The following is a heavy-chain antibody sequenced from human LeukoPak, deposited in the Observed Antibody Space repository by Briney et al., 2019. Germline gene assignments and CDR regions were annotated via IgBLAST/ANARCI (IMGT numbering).Heavy chain of an antibody. CDR3: ARGRTRYYYYYGMDV. CDR2: ISAYNGNT. CDR1: GYTFTSYG. D-gene: IGHD2-2*01. J-gene: IGHJ6*02. Sequence: ASVKVSCKASGYTFTSYGISWVRQAPGQGLEWMGWISAYNGNTNYAQKLQGRVTMTTDTSTSTAYMELRSLRSDDTAVYYCARGRTRYYYYYGMDVWGQGTTVTVSS. V-gene: IGHV1-18*01.